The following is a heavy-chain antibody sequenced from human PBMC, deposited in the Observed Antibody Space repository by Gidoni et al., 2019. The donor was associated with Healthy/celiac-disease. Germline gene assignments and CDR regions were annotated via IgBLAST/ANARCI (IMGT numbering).Heavy chain of an antibody. CDR3: ARGNYCSSTSCYRAPFDC. CDR1: GGSFRNYS. V-gene: IGHV4-34*01. J-gene: IGHJ4*02. CDR2: INHSGST. Sequence: QVQLQQWGAGLLKPSETLSLTCAVYGGSFRNYSWNGIRQPPGKGLEWIGEINHSGSTNYNPSLKSRVTISVDTSKNQFSLKVNSVTAADTAVYYCARGNYCSSTSCYRAPFDCWGQGTLVTVSS. D-gene: IGHD2-2*02.